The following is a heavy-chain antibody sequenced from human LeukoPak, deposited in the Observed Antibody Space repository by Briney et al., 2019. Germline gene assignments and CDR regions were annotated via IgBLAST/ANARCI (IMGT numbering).Heavy chain of an antibody. V-gene: IGHV4-59*01. CDR2: ISYNGST. D-gene: IGHD5-18*01. CDR1: GDSISSSY. CDR3: ARGGQLNWFDP. J-gene: IGHJ5*02. Sequence: SETLSLTCTVSGDSISSSYWSWIWQPPGKGLEWIGYISYNGSTSSNPSLRSRVTISVDTSKNQFSLRLTSVTAADTAMYYCARGGQLNWFDPWGQGTLVTVSS.